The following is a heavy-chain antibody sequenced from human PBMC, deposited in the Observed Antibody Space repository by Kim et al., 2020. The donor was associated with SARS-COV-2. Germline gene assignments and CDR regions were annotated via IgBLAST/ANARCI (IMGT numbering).Heavy chain of an antibody. D-gene: IGHD4-4*01. Sequence: YADSVKGRFTISRDNSKNTLYLQMNSLRAEDTAVYYCAKVRTVTTYMFDYWGQGTLVTVSS. J-gene: IGHJ4*02. V-gene: IGHV3-23*01. CDR3: AKVRTVTTYMFDY.